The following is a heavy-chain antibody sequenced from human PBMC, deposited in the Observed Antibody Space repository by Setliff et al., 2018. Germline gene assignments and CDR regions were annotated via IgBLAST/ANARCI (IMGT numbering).Heavy chain of an antibody. Sequence: KTGGSLRLSCAGSGFTFSDFYMSWIRQAPGKGLEWVSYISFSSSTIYYADSVKGRFTISRDNANNSLFLQMNSLRAEDTAVYYCARSSPRTFDYWGQGTLVTVSS. CDR3: ARSSPRTFDY. V-gene: IGHV3-11*04. CDR2: ISFSSSTI. D-gene: IGHD6-6*01. J-gene: IGHJ4*02. CDR1: GFTFSDFY.